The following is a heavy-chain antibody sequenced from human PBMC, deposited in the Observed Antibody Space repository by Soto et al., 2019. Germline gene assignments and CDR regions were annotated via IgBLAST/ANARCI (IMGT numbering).Heavy chain of an antibody. J-gene: IGHJ5*02. Sequence: PSETLSLTCTVSGGSISSGDYYWSWIRQPPGKGLEWIGYIYSSGSTSYNPSLNSRVTISLDTSKSQFSLKLTSVTAADTAVYYCARGDYDFWNGYYSNWFDPWGQGTLVTVSS. CDR3: ARGDYDFWNGYYSNWFDP. CDR1: GGSISSGDYY. CDR2: IYSSGST. D-gene: IGHD3-3*01. V-gene: IGHV4-61*08.